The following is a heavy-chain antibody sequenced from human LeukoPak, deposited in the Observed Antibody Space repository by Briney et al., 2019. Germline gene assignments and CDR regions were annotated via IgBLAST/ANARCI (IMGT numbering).Heavy chain of an antibody. V-gene: IGHV5-51*01. CDR3: AKREYYSGSGSYDAFDI. D-gene: IGHD3-10*01. Sequence: GESLKISCKGVGYNFINYWIGWVRQMPGKGLEWMGIIYPGDSDTTYSPSFQGQVTISADKSISTAYLQWSSLKASDTAMYYCAKREYYSGSGSYDAFDIWGQGTMVTV. J-gene: IGHJ3*02. CDR1: GYNFINYW. CDR2: IYPGDSDT.